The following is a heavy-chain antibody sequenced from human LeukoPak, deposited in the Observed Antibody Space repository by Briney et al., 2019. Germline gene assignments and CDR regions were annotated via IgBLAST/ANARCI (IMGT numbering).Heavy chain of an antibody. CDR3: ARVVGSWYFVSLDY. D-gene: IGHD6-13*01. V-gene: IGHV3-7*01. Sequence: GGSLRLSCAASGFTFSSYWMSWVRQAPGKGLEWVANIKQDGSEKYYVDSVKGRFTISRDNAKNSLYLQVNSLRAEDTAVYYCARVVGSWYFVSLDYWGQGTLVTVSS. J-gene: IGHJ4*02. CDR1: GFTFSSYW. CDR2: IKQDGSEK.